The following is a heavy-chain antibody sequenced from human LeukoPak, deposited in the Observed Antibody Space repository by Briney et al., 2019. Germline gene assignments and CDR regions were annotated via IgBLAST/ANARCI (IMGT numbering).Heavy chain of an antibody. V-gene: IGHV3-23*01. CDR3: ARGRYCSRTSCYIDY. CDR2: ISGSGGST. CDR1: GLTVNNYA. J-gene: IGHJ4*02. D-gene: IGHD2-2*02. Sequence: PGGSLRLSCAASGLTVNNYAMSWVRQAPGRGVEWVSGISGSGGSTYYADSVKGRFTISRDNSKNTLYLQMNSLRAEDTAVYYCARGRYCSRTSCYIDYWGQGTLVTVSS.